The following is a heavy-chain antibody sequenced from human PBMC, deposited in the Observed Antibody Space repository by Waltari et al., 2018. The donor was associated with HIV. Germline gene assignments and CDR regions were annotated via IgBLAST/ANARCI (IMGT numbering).Heavy chain of an antibody. D-gene: IGHD6-19*01. V-gene: IGHV3-21*01. CDR1: GFTFSTSS. Sequence: EVQMVESGGGLVRPGGSLTLSCAASGFTFSTSSLNWLRQAPGKGLQWVASISTGDGYIYYADSVEGRFTVSRDNAKNSLYLQMHNLRAEDTAVYYCARTPSGWYVNWYFDLWGRGTLVTVSS. CDR3: ARTPSGWYVNWYFDL. CDR2: ISTGDGYI. J-gene: IGHJ2*01.